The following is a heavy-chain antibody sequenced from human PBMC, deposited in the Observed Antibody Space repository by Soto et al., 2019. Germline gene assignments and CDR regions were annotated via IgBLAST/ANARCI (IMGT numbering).Heavy chain of an antibody. D-gene: IGHD2-15*01. CDR3: XXXXXXAADYFDF. J-gene: IGHJ4*02. CDR1: GFTFSDYY. Sequence: QVQLVESGGGLVKPGGSLRLSCAVSGFTFSDYYMTWIRQAPGKGLEWVSYISSSTSHTNYADSVKGRFTISRDNAKXXXXXXXXXXXXXXXXXXYXXXXXXXAADYFDFWGQGTLVTVSS. V-gene: IGHV3-11*05. CDR2: ISSSTSHT.